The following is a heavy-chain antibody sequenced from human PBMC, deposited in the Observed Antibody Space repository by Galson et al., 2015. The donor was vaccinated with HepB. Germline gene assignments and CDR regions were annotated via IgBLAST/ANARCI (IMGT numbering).Heavy chain of an antibody. CDR1: GFTFSSYA. J-gene: IGHJ4*02. Sequence: SLRLSCAASGFTFSSYAMARVRQAPGRGLEWVSTISRDSGEIHFADFVKGRFAISRDNSKNTLFLQMNSLRPEDTAIYFCARQAYAPFFESWGQGTLVTVSS. CDR2: ISRDSGEI. V-gene: IGHV3-23*01. D-gene: IGHD4-17*01. CDR3: ARQAYAPFFES.